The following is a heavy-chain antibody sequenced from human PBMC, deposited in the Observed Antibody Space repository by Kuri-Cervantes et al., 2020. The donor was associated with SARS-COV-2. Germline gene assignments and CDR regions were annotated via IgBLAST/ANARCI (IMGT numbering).Heavy chain of an antibody. Sequence: GESLKISCAASGFTFSGSAMHWVRQASGKGLEWVGRIRSKANSYATAYAASVKGRFNISRDDSKNTAYLQMNSLKTEDTAGYYCTSRTMDVWGQGTTVTVSS. J-gene: IGHJ6*02. CDR2: IRSKANSYAT. CDR3: TSRTMDV. V-gene: IGHV3-73*01. CDR1: GFTFSGSA.